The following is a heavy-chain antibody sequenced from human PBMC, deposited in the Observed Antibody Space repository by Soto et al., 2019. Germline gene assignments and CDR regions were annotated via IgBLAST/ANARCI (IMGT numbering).Heavy chain of an antibody. CDR3: AKDNRIAVAGTFGY. V-gene: IGHV1-8*01. Sequence: GAAVKVSFKASGNTFTSYDINCLRQATGHGLEWMGWINPNSGNIGYAQKFQGRVTMTRDTAIRTAYMEVSRLRSDDTAVYYCAKDNRIAVAGTFGYWGQGTLVTVSS. J-gene: IGHJ4*02. CDR2: INPNSGNI. CDR1: GNTFTSYD. D-gene: IGHD6-19*01.